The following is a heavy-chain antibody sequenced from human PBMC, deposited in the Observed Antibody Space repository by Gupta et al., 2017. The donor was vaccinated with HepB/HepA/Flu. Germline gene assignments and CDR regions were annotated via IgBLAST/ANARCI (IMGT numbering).Heavy chain of an antibody. CDR3: ATALGGWFDP. J-gene: IGHJ5*02. CDR2: FDPEDGET. V-gene: IGHV1-24*01. Sequence: QAQLVQPGAEAKKPGASVKVGCKGTGYTLTELSMHWVRQAPGKGHEWMGGFDPEDGETIDAQKFQGRVTMTEDTSTDTAYMELSSLRYEDTAVYYCATALGGWFDPWGQGTLVTVSS. D-gene: IGHD3-16*01. CDR1: GYTLTELS.